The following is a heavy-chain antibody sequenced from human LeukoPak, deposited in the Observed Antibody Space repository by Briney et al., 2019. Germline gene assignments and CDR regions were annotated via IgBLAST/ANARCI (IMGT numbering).Heavy chain of an antibody. V-gene: IGHV1-2*02. J-gene: IGHJ5*02. D-gene: IGHD2-2*01. CDR3: ARDRGCSATTCYTGGDWLDP. CDR2: INPNSGAT. CDR1: GYTFTGYY. Sequence: ASVKVSCKGSGYTFTGYYIHWVRQAPGQGLEWMGWINPNSGATNYAQKFQGRVTMTRDMSISTAYMELSSLRSDDTAVFYCARDRGCSATTCYTGGDWLDPWGQGTLVTVSS.